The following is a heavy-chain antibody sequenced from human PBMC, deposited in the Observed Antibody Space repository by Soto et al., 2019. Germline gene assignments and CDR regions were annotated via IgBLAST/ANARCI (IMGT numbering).Heavy chain of an antibody. Sequence: PGGSLRLSCEASGFTFSTYDMNWVRQAPGRGLEWISYISDTGKNKYYADSVKGRFTISRDNAKNSLYLQMDSLRPEDTSVYYCASRYLDYNMRVWGKGTTVTVSS. V-gene: IGHV3-48*03. CDR3: ASRYLDYNMRV. CDR2: ISDTGKNK. CDR1: GFTFSTYD. J-gene: IGHJ6*04. D-gene: IGHD3-10*01.